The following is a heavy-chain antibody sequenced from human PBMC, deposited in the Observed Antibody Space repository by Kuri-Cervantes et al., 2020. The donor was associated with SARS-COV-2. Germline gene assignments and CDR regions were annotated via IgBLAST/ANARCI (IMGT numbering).Heavy chain of an antibody. J-gene: IGHJ4*02. CDR3: AKDPLWGSSSNFDY. CDR2: ISSSGSTV. V-gene: IGHV3-23*01. Sequence: GGSLRLSCAASGFTFSSYWMSWVRQAPGKGLEWVSYISSSGSTVYYADSVKGRFTISRDNSKNTLYLQMNSLRAEDTAVYYCAKDPLWGSSSNFDYWGQGTLVTVSS. D-gene: IGHD6-6*01. CDR1: GFTFSSYW.